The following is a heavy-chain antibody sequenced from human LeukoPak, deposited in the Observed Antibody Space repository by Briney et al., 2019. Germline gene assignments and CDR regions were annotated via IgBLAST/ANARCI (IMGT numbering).Heavy chain of an antibody. D-gene: IGHD5-12*01. CDR2: FDPEDGET. V-gene: IGHV1-24*01. CDR3: GTGRLGGYDEIDY. Sequence: ASVKVSCKVSGYSLTELSMHWVRQAPGKGLEWMGAFDPEDGETIYAQKFQGRVTMTEDSSADTAYIQLSSLRFEDTAIYYCGTGRLGGYDEIDYWGQGTLVTVSS. CDR1: GYSLTELS. J-gene: IGHJ4*02.